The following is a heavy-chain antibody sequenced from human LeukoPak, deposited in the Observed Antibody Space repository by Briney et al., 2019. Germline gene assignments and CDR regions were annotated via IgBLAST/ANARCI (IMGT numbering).Heavy chain of an antibody. J-gene: IGHJ6*02. CDR2: IIPIFGIA. Sequence: SVKVSCKASGGTFSSYAISWVRQAPGQGLEWMGRIIPIFGIANYAQKFQGRVTITADKSTSTAYMELSSLRSEDMAVYYCASKPYCMSTSCWHGMDVWGQGTTVTVSS. CDR1: GGTFSSYA. V-gene: IGHV1-69*10. D-gene: IGHD2-2*01. CDR3: ASKPYCMSTSCWHGMDV.